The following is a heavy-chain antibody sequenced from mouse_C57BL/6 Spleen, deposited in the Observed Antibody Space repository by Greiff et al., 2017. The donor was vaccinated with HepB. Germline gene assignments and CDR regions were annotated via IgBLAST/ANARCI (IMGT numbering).Heavy chain of an antibody. J-gene: IGHJ1*03. D-gene: IGHD1-1*01. CDR3: ARDYGSPWYFDV. CDR1: GYAFTNYL. Sequence: VQWVESGAELVRPGTSVKVSCKASGYAFTNYLIEWVKQRPGQGLEWIGVINPGSGGTNYNEKFKGKATLTADKSSSTAYMQLSSLTSEDSAVYFCARDYGSPWYFDVWGTGTTVTVSS. CDR2: INPGSGGT. V-gene: IGHV1-54*01.